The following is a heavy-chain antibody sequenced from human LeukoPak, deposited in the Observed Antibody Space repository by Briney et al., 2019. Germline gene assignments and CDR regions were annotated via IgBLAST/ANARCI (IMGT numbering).Heavy chain of an antibody. CDR1: GFTFDDYA. J-gene: IGHJ4*02. CDR2: ISWDGGST. V-gene: IGHV3-43D*03. CDR3: AKGDYYGSGSYYPLDY. Sequence: GGSLRLSCAASGFTFDDYAMHWVRQAPGRGLEWVSLISWDGGSTYYADPVKGRFTISRDNSKNSLYLQMNSLRAEDAALYYCAKGDYYGSGSYYPLDYWGQGTLVTVSS. D-gene: IGHD3-10*01.